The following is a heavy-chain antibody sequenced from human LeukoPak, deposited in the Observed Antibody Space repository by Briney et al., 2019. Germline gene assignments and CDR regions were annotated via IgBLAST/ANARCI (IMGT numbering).Heavy chain of an antibody. Sequence: GSSVKVSCKASGCTFTSYDIYWVRQATGQGLEWIGWMNPNSGNTGYAQKFQGRVTMTRNTSISTAYMELSSLRSEDTAAYYCARGGGYSSSGNWFDPWGQGTLVTVSS. V-gene: IGHV1-8*01. J-gene: IGHJ5*02. CDR1: GCTFTSYD. CDR2: MNPNSGNT. CDR3: ARGGGYSSSGNWFDP. D-gene: IGHD6-6*01.